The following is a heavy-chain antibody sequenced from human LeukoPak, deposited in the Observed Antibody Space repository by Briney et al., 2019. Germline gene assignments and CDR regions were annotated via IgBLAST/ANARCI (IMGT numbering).Heavy chain of an antibody. J-gene: IGHJ4*02. V-gene: IGHV1-2*06. CDR3: ARDPYRAPAASSPTY. Sequence: ASVKVSCKASGYTFTDYYIHWVRQAPGQGLEWMGRINPNSGLTNYVQKFQDRVTMTRDTSISTAYMELYRLRSDDTAVYYCARDPYRAPAASSPTYWGQGTLVTVSP. D-gene: IGHD6-13*01. CDR2: INPNSGLT. CDR1: GYTFTDYY.